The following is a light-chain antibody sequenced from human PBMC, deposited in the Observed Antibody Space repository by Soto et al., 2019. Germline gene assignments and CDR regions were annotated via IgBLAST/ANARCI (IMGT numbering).Light chain of an antibody. CDR1: QSVGSS. CDR3: QHRSNRALT. CDR2: DAS. V-gene: IGKV3-11*01. Sequence: EPVLTQSPSTLSLSPGERATLSCWASQSVGSSLAWYQQKPGQAPRLLIYDASKRATGIPARFSGSGSGTDFTLTITSLEPEDFAIFYCQHRSNRALTFGGGTKMEIK. J-gene: IGKJ4*01.